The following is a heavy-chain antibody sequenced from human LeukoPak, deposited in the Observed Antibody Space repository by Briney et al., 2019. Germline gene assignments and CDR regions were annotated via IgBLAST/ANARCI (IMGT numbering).Heavy chain of an antibody. D-gene: IGHD3-3*01. CDR1: GFTFSRYW. J-gene: IGHJ1*01. CDR2: IKTDGKK. Sequence: PGGSLRLSCEASGFTFSRYWMHWVRQAPGQGLVWVSRIKTDGKKSYADGVKGRFTISRDNAKNTVSLQMNSLRADDTGVYYCARAPSEVGGYYPEYFRHWGQATLVTVSS. CDR3: ARAPSEVGGYYPEYFRH. V-gene: IGHV3-74*01.